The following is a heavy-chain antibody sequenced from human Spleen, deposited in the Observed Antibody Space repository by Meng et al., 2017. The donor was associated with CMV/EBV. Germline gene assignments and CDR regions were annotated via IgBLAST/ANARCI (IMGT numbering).Heavy chain of an antibody. Sequence: SETLSLTCAVYGGSFSGYYWNWIRQPPGKGLEWIGEITHSGSTNYNPSLKSRVTISVDTSKNQFSLKLSSVTAADTAVYYCARGVRTVTTFKDYYDGMDVWGQGTTVTVSS. CDR1: GGSFSGYY. CDR2: ITHSGST. CDR3: ARGVRTVTTFKDYYDGMDV. J-gene: IGHJ6*02. D-gene: IGHD4-11*01. V-gene: IGHV4-34*01.